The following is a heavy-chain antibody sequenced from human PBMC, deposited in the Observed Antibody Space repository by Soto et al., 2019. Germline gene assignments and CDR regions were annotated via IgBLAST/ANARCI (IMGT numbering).Heavy chain of an antibody. Sequence: EVQLLESGGGLVQPGGSLRLSCAASGFTFSSYAMSWVRQAPGKGLEWLSLISGSGSASYYADSVKGRFTISRDSSKNTLYLHMDSLRADDTAVYYCAFPMAGTSFFDYWGQGTLVTVSS. D-gene: IGHD6-19*01. V-gene: IGHV3-23*01. J-gene: IGHJ4*02. CDR3: AFPMAGTSFFDY. CDR1: GFTFSSYA. CDR2: ISGSGSAS.